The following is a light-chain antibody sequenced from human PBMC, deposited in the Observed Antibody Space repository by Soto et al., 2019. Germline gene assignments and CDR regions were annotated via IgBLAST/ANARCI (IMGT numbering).Light chain of an antibody. CDR3: CSYTSSSPYV. CDR1: SSDLGGYNF. J-gene: IGLJ1*01. V-gene: IGLV2-14*01. CDR2: QVS. Sequence: QSALTQPASVSGSPGQSITISCTGTSSDLGGYNFVSWYQHHPGKPPKLMIYQVSNRPSGVSNRFSGSKSGNTASLTISGLQAEDEADYYCCSYTSSSPYVFGTGTKLTVL.